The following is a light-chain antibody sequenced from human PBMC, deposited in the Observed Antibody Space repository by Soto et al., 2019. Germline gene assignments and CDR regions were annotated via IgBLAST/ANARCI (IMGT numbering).Light chain of an antibody. J-gene: IGKJ2*01. CDR1: QSVSSN. V-gene: IGKV3-15*01. Sequence: EIVMTQSPATLSVSPGERATLSCRASQSVSSNLAWYQQKPGQAPRLLIYGASTRATGNPARLSGSGSGTEFTLTISGLQSEDFADYYCQQYNDWPPKQYTFGQGTKLEIK. CDR3: QQYNDWPPKQYT. CDR2: GAS.